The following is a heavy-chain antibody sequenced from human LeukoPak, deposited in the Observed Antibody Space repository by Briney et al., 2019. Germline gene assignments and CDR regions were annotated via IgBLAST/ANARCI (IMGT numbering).Heavy chain of an antibody. J-gene: IGHJ6*03. CDR1: GYTFTSYY. D-gene: IGHD2-8*01. V-gene: IGHV1-46*01. CDR3: ARDGNDIVLMVYARTDYYYYYMDV. CDR2: INPSGGST. Sequence: GASVKVSCKASGYTFTSYYMHWVRQAPGQGLEWMGIINPSGGSTSYAQKFQGRVTMTRDMSTCTVYMELSSLRSEDTAVYYCARDGNDIVLMVYARTDYYYYYMDVWGKGTTVTVSS.